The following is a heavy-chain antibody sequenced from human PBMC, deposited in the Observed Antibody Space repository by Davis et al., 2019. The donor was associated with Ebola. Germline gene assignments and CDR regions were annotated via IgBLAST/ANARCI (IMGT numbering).Heavy chain of an antibody. D-gene: IGHD3-3*01. Sequence: SLKISCAASGFTFDDYAMHWVRQAPGKGLEWVSGISWNSGSIGYVDSVKGRFTISRDNAKNSLYLQMNSLRAEDTAVYYCARDPEYYDFWSGYYHRYYGMDVWGQGTTVTVSS. V-gene: IGHV3-9*01. CDR3: ARDPEYYDFWSGYYHRYYGMDV. CDR1: GFTFDDYA. CDR2: ISWNSGSI. J-gene: IGHJ6*02.